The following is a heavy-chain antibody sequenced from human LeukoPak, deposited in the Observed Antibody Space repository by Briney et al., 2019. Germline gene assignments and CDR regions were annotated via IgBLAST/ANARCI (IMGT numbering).Heavy chain of an antibody. J-gene: IGHJ5*02. CDR3: ASGKYRYGDNWFDP. V-gene: IGHV3-30*04. CDR1: GFTFSSYA. Sequence: PGGSLRLSCAASGFTFSSYAMHWVRQAPGKGLEWVAVISYDGSNKYYADSVKGRFTISRDNSKNTLYLQMNSLRAADTAVYFCASGKYRYGDNWFDPWGQGTLVTVSS. CDR2: ISYDGSNK. D-gene: IGHD5-18*01.